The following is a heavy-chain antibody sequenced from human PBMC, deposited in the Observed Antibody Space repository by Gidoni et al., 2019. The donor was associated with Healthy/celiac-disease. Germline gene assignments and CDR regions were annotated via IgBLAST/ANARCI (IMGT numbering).Heavy chain of an antibody. D-gene: IGHD5-12*01. V-gene: IGHV3-9*01. CDR2: ISWNSGSI. Sequence: EVQLVESGGGLVQPGRSLRLSCAPSGFTFDDYAMHWVRQAPGKGLEWVSGISWNSGSIGYADSVKGRFTISRDNAKNSLYLQMNSLRAEDTALYYCAKGEMATIRGPWFDPWGQGTLVTVSS. J-gene: IGHJ5*02. CDR3: AKGEMATIRGPWFDP. CDR1: GFTFDDYA.